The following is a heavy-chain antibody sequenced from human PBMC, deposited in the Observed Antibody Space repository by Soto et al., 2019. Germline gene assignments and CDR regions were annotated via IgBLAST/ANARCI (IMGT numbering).Heavy chain of an antibody. V-gene: IGHV3-7*01. CDR3: ARDIPHDYYDSSGSPDY. Sequence: GGSLRLSCATPGFSFSTFWLNWARQAPGRGLEWVANINQDGGEKYYVDSVKGRFTISRDNAQNSLYLQMNSLRVEDTAVYYCARDIPHDYYDSSGSPDYWGQGTLVTVSS. CDR1: GFSFSTFW. D-gene: IGHD3-22*01. CDR2: INQDGGEK. J-gene: IGHJ4*02.